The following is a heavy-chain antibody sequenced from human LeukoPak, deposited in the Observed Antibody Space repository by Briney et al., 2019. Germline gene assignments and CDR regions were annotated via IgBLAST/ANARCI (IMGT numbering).Heavy chain of an antibody. V-gene: IGHV4-34*01. CDR2: INHSGST. J-gene: IGHJ3*02. CDR3: ARARGEVTRGAFDI. CDR1: GGSFSGYY. D-gene: IGHD3-10*01. Sequence: SETLSLTCAVYGGSFSGYYWSWIRQPPGKGLEWVGEINHSGSTNYNPSLKSRVTISVDTSKNQFSLKLSSVTAADTAVYYCARARGEVTRGAFDIWGQGTMVTVSS.